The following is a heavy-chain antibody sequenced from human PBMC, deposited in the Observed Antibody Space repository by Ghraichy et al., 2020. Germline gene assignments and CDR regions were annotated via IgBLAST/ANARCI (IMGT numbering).Heavy chain of an antibody. J-gene: IGHJ5*02. CDR1: GYTFTSYD. CDR3: ARGSFDIVVVPAAIAGRDWFDP. D-gene: IGHD2-2*02. CDR2: MNPNSGNT. V-gene: IGHV1-8*01. Sequence: ASVKVSCKASGYTFTSYDINWVRQATGQGLEWMGWMNPNSGNTGYAQKFQGRVTMTRNTSISTAYMELSSLRSEDTAVYYCARGSFDIVVVPAAIAGRDWFDPWGQGILVTVSS.